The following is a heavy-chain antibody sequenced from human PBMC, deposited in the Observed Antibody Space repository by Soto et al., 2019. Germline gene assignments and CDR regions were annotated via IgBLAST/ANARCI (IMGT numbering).Heavy chain of an antibody. V-gene: IGHV4-59*01. CDR1: GGSISSYY. D-gene: IGHD6-6*01. J-gene: IGHJ6*03. CDR2: IYYSGRT. Sequence: QVQLQESGPGLVKPSETLSLTCTVSGGSISSYYWSWIRQPPGKGLEWIGYIYYSGRTNYNPSLKSRVTISVDTSKNQFSLKLSSVTAADTAVYYCARGAIVSSSSAYYYYYYMDVWGKGTTVTVSS. CDR3: ARGAIVSSSSAYYYYYYMDV.